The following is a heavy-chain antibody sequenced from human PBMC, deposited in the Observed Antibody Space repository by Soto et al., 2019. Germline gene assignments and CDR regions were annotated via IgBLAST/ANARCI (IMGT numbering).Heavy chain of an antibody. V-gene: IGHV3-30-3*01. CDR2: ISYDGSNK. D-gene: IGHD5-18*01. Sequence: QVQLVESGGGVVQPGRSLRLSCAASGFTFSSYAMHWVRQAPGKGLEWVAVISYDGSNKYYADSVKGRFTISRDNSKNTLYLQMNSLRAEDTAVYYCARVGGYSYGPFDYWGQGTLGTVSS. J-gene: IGHJ4*02. CDR1: GFTFSSYA. CDR3: ARVGGYSYGPFDY.